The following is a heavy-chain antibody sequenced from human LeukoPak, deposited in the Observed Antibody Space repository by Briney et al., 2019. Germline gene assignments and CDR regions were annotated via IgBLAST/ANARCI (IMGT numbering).Heavy chain of an antibody. CDR3: ASLTTADAFDI. V-gene: IGHV4-61*05. D-gene: IGHD3-22*01. CDR1: GGSISRSSYY. J-gene: IGHJ3*02. CDR2: IYDSGST. Sequence: SETLSLTCTVSGGSISRSSYYWGWIRQPPGKGLEWIGYIYDSGSTNYNPSLKSRVTISVDTSKNQFSLKLSSVTAADTAVFYCASLTTADAFDIWGQGTMVTVSS.